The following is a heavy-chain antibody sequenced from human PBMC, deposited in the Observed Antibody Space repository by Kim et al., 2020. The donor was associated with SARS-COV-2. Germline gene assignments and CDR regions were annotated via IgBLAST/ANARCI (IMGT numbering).Heavy chain of an antibody. V-gene: IGHV3-30*18. CDR3: AKDLTTPGDY. D-gene: IGHD2-15*01. J-gene: IGHJ4*02. CDR2: ISYDGSNK. Sequence: GGSLRLSCAASGFTFSSYGMHWVRQAPGKGLEWVAVISYDGSNKYYADSVKGRFTISRDNSKNTLYLQMNSRRAEDTAVYYCAKDLTTPGDYWGQGTLVTVSS. CDR1: GFTFSSYG.